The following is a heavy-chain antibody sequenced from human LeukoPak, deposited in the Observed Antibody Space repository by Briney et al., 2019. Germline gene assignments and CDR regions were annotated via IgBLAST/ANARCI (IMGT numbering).Heavy chain of an antibody. Sequence: SETLSLTCTVSGDSITSGDFYWGWIRQPPGKGLEYIGYIFHRGNTYYKPSLKSRVSISVDTFKNQFSLKLNSVTAADTAAYYCARYAVTLFDSWGQGTLVTVSS. D-gene: IGHD4-17*01. V-gene: IGHV4-30-4*01. CDR2: IFHRGNT. CDR3: ARYAVTLFDS. CDR1: GDSITSGDFY. J-gene: IGHJ4*02.